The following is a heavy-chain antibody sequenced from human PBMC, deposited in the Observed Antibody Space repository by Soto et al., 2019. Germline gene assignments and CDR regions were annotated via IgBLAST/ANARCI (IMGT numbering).Heavy chain of an antibody. CDR3: ARDRGSSSPAFYFDY. Sequence: QVQLVQSGAEVKKPGSSVKVSCKASGGTFSSYTISWVRQSPGQGLEWMGRIIPILGIANYAQKFQGRVTITADKSTSTAYMELSSLRSEDTAVYYCARDRGSSSPAFYFDYWCQGTLVTVSS. V-gene: IGHV1-69*08. D-gene: IGHD6-13*01. J-gene: IGHJ4*02. CDR2: IIPILGIA. CDR1: GGTFSSYT.